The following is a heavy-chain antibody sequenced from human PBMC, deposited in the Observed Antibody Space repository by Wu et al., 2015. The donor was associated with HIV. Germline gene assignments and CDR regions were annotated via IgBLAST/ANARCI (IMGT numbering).Heavy chain of an antibody. V-gene: IGHV1-69*05. CDR1: GGTFSSYA. J-gene: IGHJ5*02. D-gene: IGHD3-10*01. CDR3: ARVNTMVRGPIMAWFDP. Sequence: QVQLVQSGAEVKKPGSSVKVSCKASGGTFSSYAISWVRQAPGQGLEWMGGIIPIFGTANYAQKFQGRVTITTDESTSTAYMELSSLRSEDTAVYYCARVNTMVRGPIMAWFDPWGQGTLVTVSS. CDR2: IIPIFGTA.